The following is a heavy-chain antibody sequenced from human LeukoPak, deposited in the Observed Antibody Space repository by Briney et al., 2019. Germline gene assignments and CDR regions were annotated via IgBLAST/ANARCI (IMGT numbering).Heavy chain of an antibody. J-gene: IGHJ6*02. D-gene: IGHD6-25*01. CDR3: ARRLYGMDV. CDR2: VRQGGGEG. V-gene: IGHV3-7*01. CDR1: GFTFNTYW. Sequence: GGSLRLSCAASGFTFNTYWMTWVRQAPGRGLEWVANVRQGGGEGHYVDSVKGRFTVSRDNAENSLYLQMNSLRAEDTAVYYCARRLYGMDVWGQGTTVTVSS.